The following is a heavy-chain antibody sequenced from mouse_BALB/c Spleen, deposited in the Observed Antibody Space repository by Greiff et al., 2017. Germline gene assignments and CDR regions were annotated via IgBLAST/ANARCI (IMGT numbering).Heavy chain of an antibody. CDR3: ARGYGRYFDY. CDR2: ISYSGST. Sequence: EVKLVESGPGLVKPSQSLSLTCTVTGYSITSDYAWNWIRQFPGNKLEWMGYISYSGSTSYNPSLKSRISITRDTSKNQFFLQLNSVTTEDTATYYCARGYGRYFDYWGQGTTLTVSS. CDR1: GYSITSDYA. V-gene: IGHV3-2*02. J-gene: IGHJ2*01. D-gene: IGHD1-1*01.